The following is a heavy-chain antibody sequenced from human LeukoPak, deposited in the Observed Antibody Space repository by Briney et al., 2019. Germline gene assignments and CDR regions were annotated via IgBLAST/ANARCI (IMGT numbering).Heavy chain of an antibody. J-gene: IGHJ6*03. CDR1: GYSISSGYY. Sequence: SETLSLTCTVSGYSISSGYYWGWIRQPPGKGLEWIGSIYHSGSTYYNPSLKSRVTISVDTSKNQFSLKLSSVTAADTAVYYCARVRKLVPRYYYYMDVWGKGTTVTVSS. CDR3: ARVRKLVPRYYYYMDV. D-gene: IGHD6-13*01. CDR2: IYHSGST. V-gene: IGHV4-38-2*02.